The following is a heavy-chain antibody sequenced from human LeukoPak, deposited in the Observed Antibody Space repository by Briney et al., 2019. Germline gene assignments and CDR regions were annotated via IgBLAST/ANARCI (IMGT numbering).Heavy chain of an antibody. CDR1: GLTFSSYG. V-gene: IGHV3-30*02. D-gene: IGHD2-15*01. J-gene: IGHJ3*02. CDR2: IRYDGSNK. Sequence: GGSLRLSCAASGLTFSSYGMHWVRQAPGKGLEWVAFIRYDGSNKYYADSVKGRFTISRDNSKNTLYLQMNSLRAEDTAVYYCARDDRMVAATWERAFDIWGQGTMVTVSS. CDR3: ARDDRMVAATWERAFDI.